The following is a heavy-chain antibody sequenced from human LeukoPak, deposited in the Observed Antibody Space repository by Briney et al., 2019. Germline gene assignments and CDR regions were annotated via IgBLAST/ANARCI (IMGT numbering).Heavy chain of an antibody. CDR3: ANYYNSGPQGDY. Sequence: GGSPRLSCAASGFAFSTYWMSWVRLAPGKGLEWVANIKQDGSDKHYVDSVKGRFTISRDNAKNSLYLQMDSLRAEDTAMYYCANYYNSGPQGDYWGQGTLVTVSS. J-gene: IGHJ4*02. CDR1: GFAFSTYW. CDR2: IKQDGSDK. V-gene: IGHV3-7*01. D-gene: IGHD3-10*01.